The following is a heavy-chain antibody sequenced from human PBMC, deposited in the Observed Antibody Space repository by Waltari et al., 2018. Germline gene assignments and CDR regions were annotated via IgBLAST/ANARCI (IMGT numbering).Heavy chain of an antibody. J-gene: IGHJ4*02. D-gene: IGHD6-19*01. CDR1: GYRFPGYW. V-gene: IGHV5-51*01. Sequence: EVQLVHSGAEVKKPGESLKISCQDSGYRFPGYWIAWVRQMPGKGLEYMGLIYPDDSDVKYNPSFQGQVTISVDKSINTAYLQWGSLKASDSAMYFCARHIYSSGWYFYFDHWGQGTLVTVSS. CDR3: ARHIYSSGWYFYFDH. CDR2: IYPDDSDV.